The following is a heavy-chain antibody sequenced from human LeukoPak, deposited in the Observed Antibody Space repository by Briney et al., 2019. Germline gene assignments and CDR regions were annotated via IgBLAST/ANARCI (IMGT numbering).Heavy chain of an antibody. CDR1: GGSISSYY. V-gene: IGHV4-59*01. Sequence: SETLSLTCTVSGGSISSYYWSWIRQPPGKGLEWIGYIYCSGSTNYNPSLKSRVTISVDTSKNQFSLKLSSVTAADTAVYYCAGNYGDYPFDYWGQGTLVTVSS. J-gene: IGHJ4*02. CDR3: AGNYGDYPFDY. D-gene: IGHD4-17*01. CDR2: IYCSGST.